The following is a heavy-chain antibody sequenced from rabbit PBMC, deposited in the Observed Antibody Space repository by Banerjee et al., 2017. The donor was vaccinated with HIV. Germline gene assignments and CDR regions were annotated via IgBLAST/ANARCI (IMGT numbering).Heavy chain of an antibody. Sequence: QEQLVESGGGLVQPGGSLTLSCKASGFDFSGNSMCWVRQAPGKRPEWIACIYVGDGSTYYASWVNGRFSSSRSTSLNTVTLQLTSLTAADTATYFCARVLDGVIGWNFGWWGQGTLVTVS. D-gene: IGHD4-1*01. CDR2: IYVGDGST. J-gene: IGHJ4*01. V-gene: IGHV1S47*01. CDR3: ARVLDGVIGWNFGW. CDR1: GFDFSGNS.